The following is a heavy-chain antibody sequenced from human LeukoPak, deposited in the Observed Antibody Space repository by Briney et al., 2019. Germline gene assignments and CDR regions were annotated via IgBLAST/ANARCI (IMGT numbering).Heavy chain of an antibody. Sequence: PSETLSLTCTVSGGSISSYYWSWIRQPPGKGLEWIGYIYYSGSTNYNPSLKSRVTISVDTSKNQFSLKLSSVTAADTAVYYCARERVDIAAAANSCWFDPWGQGTLVTVSS. J-gene: IGHJ5*02. CDR1: GGSISSYY. D-gene: IGHD6-13*01. V-gene: IGHV4-59*12. CDR2: IYYSGST. CDR3: ARERVDIAAAANSCWFDP.